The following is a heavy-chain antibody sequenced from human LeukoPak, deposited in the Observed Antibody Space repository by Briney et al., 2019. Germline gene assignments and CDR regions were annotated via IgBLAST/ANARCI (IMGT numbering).Heavy chain of an antibody. Sequence: GGSLRLSCAASGFTFSTYAMSWVRQAPGKGLEWVSAISGSGGSTYYADSVKGRFTISRDNSKNTLHLQMNSLRAEDTSIYFCAKALEQETVIALDSWGQGTLVTVSS. J-gene: IGHJ4*02. CDR3: AKALEQETVIALDS. V-gene: IGHV3-23*01. CDR2: ISGSGGST. D-gene: IGHD6-13*01. CDR1: GFTFSTYA.